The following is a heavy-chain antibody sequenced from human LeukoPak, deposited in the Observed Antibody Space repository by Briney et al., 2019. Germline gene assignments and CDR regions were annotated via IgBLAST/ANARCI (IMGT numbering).Heavy chain of an antibody. Sequence: SQTLSLTCAVSGDSVSNNRAAWHWIRQSPSRGLEWLGRTYYRSKWNNDYALSVQGRITINADTSKDQFSLQLNSVTPEDTAVYYCARALDEGARFDYWGQGTLVTVSS. V-gene: IGHV6-1*01. CDR1: GDSVSNNRAA. CDR3: ARALDEGARFDY. CDR2: TYYRSKWNN. J-gene: IGHJ4*02.